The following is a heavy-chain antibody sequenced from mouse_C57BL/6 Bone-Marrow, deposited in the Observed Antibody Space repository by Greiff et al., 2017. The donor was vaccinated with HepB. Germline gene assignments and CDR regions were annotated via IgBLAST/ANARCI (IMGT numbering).Heavy chain of an antibody. CDR3: ARLYYSYYFDY. Sequence: EVQLVESGPGLVKPSQSLSLTCSVTGYSITSGYYWNWIRQFPGNKLEWMGYISYDGSNNYNPSLKNRISITRDTSKNQFFLKLNSVTTEDTATYYCARLYYSYYFDYWGQGTTLTVSS. D-gene: IGHD1-1*01. CDR2: ISYDGSN. CDR1: GYSITSGYY. J-gene: IGHJ2*01. V-gene: IGHV3-6*01.